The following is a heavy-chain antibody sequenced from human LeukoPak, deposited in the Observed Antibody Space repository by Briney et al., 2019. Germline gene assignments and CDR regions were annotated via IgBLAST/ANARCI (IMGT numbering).Heavy chain of an antibody. CDR1: GDSVSSNSAA. CDR2: TYYRSKWYN. CDR3: ARIGGGGRSFDY. D-gene: IGHD3-16*01. J-gene: IGHJ4*02. V-gene: IGHV6-1*01. Sequence: SQTLSLTCAISGDSVSSNSAAWNWIRQSPSRGLEWLGRTYYRSKWYNDYAVSVKGRITITPDTSKNQHSLQLDSVTPEDTAVYYCARIGGGGRSFDYWGQGILVTVSS.